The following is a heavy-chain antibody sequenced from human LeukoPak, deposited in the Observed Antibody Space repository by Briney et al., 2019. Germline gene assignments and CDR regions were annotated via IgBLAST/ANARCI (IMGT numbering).Heavy chain of an antibody. Sequence: QPGGSLRLSCAASGFTFSSYEMNWVRQAPGKGLEWVSYISSTSGSTIYYADSVKGRFTISRDNAKNSLYLQMNSLRAEDTAVYYCARRYCSSTSCLLDHWGQGTLVTVSS. V-gene: IGHV3-48*03. D-gene: IGHD2-2*01. CDR3: ARRYCSSTSCLLDH. CDR2: ISSTSGSTI. J-gene: IGHJ4*02. CDR1: GFTFSSYE.